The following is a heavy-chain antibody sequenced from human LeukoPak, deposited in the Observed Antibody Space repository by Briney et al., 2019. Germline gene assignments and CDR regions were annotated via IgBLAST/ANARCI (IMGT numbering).Heavy chain of an antibody. CDR2: ISGSAHKI. Sequence: GGSLRLSCVASGITFSNYAVSWVRQAPEKGLDWVSVISGSAHKIRYADSVKGRFTISRDNSENMVCLQMNNLRVEDTAVYYCAGRPTGYSSGYIHWGQGTLVTVSS. CDR1: GITFSNYA. CDR3: AGRPTGYSSGYIH. D-gene: IGHD5-18*01. V-gene: IGHV3-23*01. J-gene: IGHJ4*02.